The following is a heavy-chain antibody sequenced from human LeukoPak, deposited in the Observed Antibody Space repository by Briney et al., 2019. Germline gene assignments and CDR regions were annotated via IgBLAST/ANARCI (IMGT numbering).Heavy chain of an antibody. CDR1: GGSFSGYY. CDR2: INHSGST. V-gene: IGHV4-34*01. CDR3: ARARRTGTTRSFDY. Sequence: SETLSLTCAVYGGSFSGYYWSWIRQLPGKGLEWIGEINHSGSTNYNPSLKSRVTISVDTFKNQFSLKLSSVTAADTAVYYCARARRTGTTRSFDYWGREPWSPSPQ. D-gene: IGHD1-7*01. J-gene: IGHJ4*02.